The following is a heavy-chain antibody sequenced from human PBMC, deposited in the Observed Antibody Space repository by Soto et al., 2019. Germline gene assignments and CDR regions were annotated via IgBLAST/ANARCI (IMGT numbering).Heavy chain of an antibody. CDR3: ARDHHGDYSSDY. CDR2: INAGNGNT. D-gene: IGHD2-21*02. Sequence: ASVKVSCKACGYTFTSNAMHWVRQAPGQRLEWMGWINAGNGNTKYSQKFQGRVTITRDTSTSTAYMELRSLRSDDTAVYYCARDHHGDYSSDYWGQGTLVTVS. V-gene: IGHV1-3*01. J-gene: IGHJ4*02. CDR1: GYTFTSNA.